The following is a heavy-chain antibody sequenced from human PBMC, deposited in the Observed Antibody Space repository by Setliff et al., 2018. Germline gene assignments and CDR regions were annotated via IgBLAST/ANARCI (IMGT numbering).Heavy chain of an antibody. CDR2: TIPMFGST. CDR3: VREGVDTRSSTDYRYYMDV. J-gene: IGHJ6*03. D-gene: IGHD5-18*01. CDR1: GDTFSSYG. V-gene: IGHV1-69*05. Sequence: SVKVSCKASGDTFSSYGISWVRQAPGQGLEWMGGTIPMFGSTSYAQKFQGRVTIITDESMTTAYMELSSLGSEDTAVYYCVREGVDTRSSTDYRYYMDVWGKGTTVTVS.